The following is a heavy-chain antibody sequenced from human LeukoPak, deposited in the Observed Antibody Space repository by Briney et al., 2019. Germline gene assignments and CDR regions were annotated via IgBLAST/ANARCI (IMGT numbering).Heavy chain of an antibody. D-gene: IGHD3-10*01. Sequence: PSETLSLTCTVSGGSISSSSYYWGWIRQPPGKGLEWIGSIYYSGSTYYNPSLKSRVTISVDTSKNQFSLKLSSVTAADTAVYYCARLKFHYHGSVKDVDWFDPWGQGTLVTVSS. V-gene: IGHV4-39*01. J-gene: IGHJ5*02. CDR1: GGSISSSSYY. CDR2: IYYSGST. CDR3: ARLKFHYHGSVKDVDWFDP.